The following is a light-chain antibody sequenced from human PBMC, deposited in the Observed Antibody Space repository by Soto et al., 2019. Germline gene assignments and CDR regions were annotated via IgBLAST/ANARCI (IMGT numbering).Light chain of an antibody. CDR2: EVD. CDR1: TSDVAYYDL. V-gene: IGLV2-23*02. J-gene: IGLJ2*01. Sequence: QSVLTQPASVSGSPGQSITISCAGPTSDVAYYDLVSWYQQHPGRAPKLLIYEVDKRPSGISVRFSGSKSGATASLTISGLLPEDEAVYFCCTYAGHVPKFGGGTKLTVL. CDR3: CTYAGHVPK.